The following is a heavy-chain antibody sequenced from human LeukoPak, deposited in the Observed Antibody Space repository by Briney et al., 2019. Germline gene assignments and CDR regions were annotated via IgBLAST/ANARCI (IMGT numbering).Heavy chain of an antibody. CDR1: GFTFSSYS. J-gene: IGHJ4*02. V-gene: IGHV3-21*01. Sequence: GGSLRLSCAASGFTFSSYSMNWVRQAPGKGLEWVSSISSSSYIYYAASVKGRFTISRDNAKNSLYLQMNSLRTEDTAVYYCAGTDSKYYFDYWGQGTLVTVSS. D-gene: IGHD2-8*02. CDR2: ISSSSYI. CDR3: AGTDSKYYFDY.